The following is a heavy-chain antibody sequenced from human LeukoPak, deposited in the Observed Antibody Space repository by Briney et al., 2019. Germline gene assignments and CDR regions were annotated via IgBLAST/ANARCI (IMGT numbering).Heavy chain of an antibody. CDR3: ATLNGPLFEY. V-gene: IGHV3-7*01. CDR2: IHQHGNEK. CDR1: GFTFSNYW. D-gene: IGHD2-8*01. J-gene: IGHJ4*02. Sequence: GVSLRLSCAASGFTFSNYWMSWVRQDPGKGLEWVASIHQHGNEKYFVDSVRGRFTISRDNAKNSLYLQMSSLRAEDTAVYYCATLNGPLFEYWGQGTLVTVSS.